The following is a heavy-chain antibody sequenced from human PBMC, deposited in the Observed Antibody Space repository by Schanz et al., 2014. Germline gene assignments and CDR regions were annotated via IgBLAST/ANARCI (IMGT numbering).Heavy chain of an antibody. CDR1: GGSISTSSYY. J-gene: IGHJ5*02. CDR2: IYYSGRT. V-gene: IGHV4-39*01. CDR3: ARQTYYFGSGSYGWFDP. D-gene: IGHD3-10*01. Sequence: QLQLQESGPGLVKPSETLSLTCIVSGGSISTSSYYWAWIRQPPGKGLEWIGSIYYSGRTYYNPPLKSRVTIPVDPSKTQSPLKLTFVTAADTALYYCARQTYYFGSGSYGWFDPWGQGTLVTVSS.